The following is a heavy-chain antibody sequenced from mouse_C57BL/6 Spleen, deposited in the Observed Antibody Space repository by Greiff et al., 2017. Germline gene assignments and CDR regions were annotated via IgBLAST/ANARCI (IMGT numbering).Heavy chain of an antibody. Sequence: QVTLKESGPGILQSSQTLSLTCSFSGFSLSTSGMGVSWIRQPSGKGLEWRAHIYWDDDKRYNPYLKSRLTISKDTSRNQGFLKITSVDTADAATYDCARMGTYGSSPSFAYWGQGTLVTVSA. CDR1: GFSLSTSGMG. J-gene: IGHJ3*01. V-gene: IGHV8-12*01. CDR2: IYWDDDK. D-gene: IGHD1-1*01. CDR3: ARMGTYGSSPSFAY.